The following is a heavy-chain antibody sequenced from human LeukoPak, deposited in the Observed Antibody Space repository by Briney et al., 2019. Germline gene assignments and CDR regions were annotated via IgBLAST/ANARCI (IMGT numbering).Heavy chain of an antibody. D-gene: IGHD6-13*01. CDR1: GYTFTGYY. CDR3: ARAQTMAAAVTGPGDF. Sequence: ASVKVSCKSSGYTFTGYYMHWLRQAPGQGLEWMGWINPSSGGTNYAQKFQGRVTMTRDTSISTAYMELSSLRSDDTAVYSCARAQTMAAAVTGPGDFWGQGTLVTVSS. CDR2: INPSSGGT. J-gene: IGHJ4*02. V-gene: IGHV1-2*02.